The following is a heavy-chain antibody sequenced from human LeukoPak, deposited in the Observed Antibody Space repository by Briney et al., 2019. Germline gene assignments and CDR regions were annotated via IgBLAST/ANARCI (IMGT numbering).Heavy chain of an antibody. V-gene: IGHV4-34*01. Sequence: PSETLSLTCAVYGGSFSGYYWSWIRQPPGKGLEWIGEINHSGSTNYNPSLKSRVTISVDTSKNQFSLKLSSVTAADTAVYYCARNPTSSGWHYYYGMDVWGQGTTVTVSS. D-gene: IGHD6-19*01. CDR3: ARNPTSSGWHYYYGMDV. CDR2: INHSGST. J-gene: IGHJ6*02. CDR1: GGSFSGYY.